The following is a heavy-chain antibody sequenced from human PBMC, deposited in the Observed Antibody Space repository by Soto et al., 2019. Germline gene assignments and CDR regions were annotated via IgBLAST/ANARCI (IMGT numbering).Heavy chain of an antibody. Sequence: SETLPLTCAVYGGSFSGYYWGWIRQPPGKGLEWIGEVNHSGSTNYNPSLKSRVTISVDTSKNQFSLKLSSVTAADTAVYYCARHPSDFWFDPWGQGTLVTVSS. D-gene: IGHD2-21*02. CDR1: GGSFSGYY. CDR3: ARHPSDFWFDP. CDR2: VNHSGST. V-gene: IGHV4-34*01. J-gene: IGHJ5*02.